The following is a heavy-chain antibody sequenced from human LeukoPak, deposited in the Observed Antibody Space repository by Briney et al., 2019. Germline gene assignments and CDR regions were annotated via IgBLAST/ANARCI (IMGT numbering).Heavy chain of an antibody. D-gene: IGHD3-10*01. CDR1: GGSISSYY. CDR3: ARRLWFGDSGGMDV. J-gene: IGHJ6*02. CDR2: IYTSGST. V-gene: IGHV4-4*07. Sequence: SETLSLTFTVSGGSISSYYWSWIRQPAGKGLEWIGRIYTSGSTNYNPSLKSRVTMSVDTSKNQFSLKLSSVTAADTAVYYCARRLWFGDSGGMDVWGQGTTVTVSS.